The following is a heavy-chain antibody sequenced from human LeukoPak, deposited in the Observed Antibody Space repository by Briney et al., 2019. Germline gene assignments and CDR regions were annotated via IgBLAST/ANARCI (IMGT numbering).Heavy chain of an antibody. D-gene: IGHD3-9*01. J-gene: IGHJ4*02. CDR1: GFTFSSYA. CDR2: ISGSGDTT. CDR3: AKEADDWYPRPFDY. V-gene: IGHV3-23*01. Sequence: PGGSLRLSCAASGFTFSSYAMSWVRQAPGKGLEWVSVISGSGDTTNYADSVKGRFTISRDNSKNTLYLQMNSLRAEDTAVYYCAKEADDWYPRPFDYWGQGTLVTVSS.